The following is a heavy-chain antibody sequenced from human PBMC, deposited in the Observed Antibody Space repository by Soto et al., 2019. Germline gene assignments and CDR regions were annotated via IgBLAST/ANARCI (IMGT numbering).Heavy chain of an antibody. J-gene: IGHJ6*02. CDR1: GYTFTGYY. CDR2: INPNSGGT. CDR3: ARDGLEYSSSSKDYYYYYGMDV. D-gene: IGHD6-6*01. Sequence: GASVKVSCKASGYTFTGYYMHWVRQAPGQGLEWMGWINPNSGGTNYAQKFQGWVTMTRDTSISTAYMELSRLRSDDTAVYYCARDGLEYSSSSKDYYYYYGMDVWGQGTTVTVSS. V-gene: IGHV1-2*04.